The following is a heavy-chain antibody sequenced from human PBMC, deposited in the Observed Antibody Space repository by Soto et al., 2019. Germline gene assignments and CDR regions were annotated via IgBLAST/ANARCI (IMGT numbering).Heavy chain of an antibody. J-gene: IGHJ4*02. CDR2: IWYDGSDK. D-gene: IGHD2-2*01. CDR1: GFTFSSYG. CDR3: GRGYSTSWHPHLDY. Sequence: QVQLVESGGGVVQPGRSLRLSCAASGFTFSSYGMHWVRQAPGKGLEWVAVIWYDGSDKYYADSVKGRFTISRDNSKNTVNLQVNSLRAEDTAMYYCGRGYSTSWHPHLDYWGQGNLVTVSS. V-gene: IGHV3-33*01.